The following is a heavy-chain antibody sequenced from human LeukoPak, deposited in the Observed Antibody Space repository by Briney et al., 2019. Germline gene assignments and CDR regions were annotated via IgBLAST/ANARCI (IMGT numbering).Heavy chain of an antibody. Sequence: SETLSLTCTVSGGSISSGGYYWSWIRQPAGKGLEWIGRIYTSGSANYNPSLKSRVTISVDTSKNQFSLKLSSVTAADTAVYYCARGGYCSSTSCYSSRSGFDYWGQGTLVTVSS. D-gene: IGHD2-2*01. CDR1: GGSISSGGYY. J-gene: IGHJ4*02. CDR2: IYTSGSA. V-gene: IGHV4-61*02. CDR3: ARGGYCSSTSCYSSRSGFDY.